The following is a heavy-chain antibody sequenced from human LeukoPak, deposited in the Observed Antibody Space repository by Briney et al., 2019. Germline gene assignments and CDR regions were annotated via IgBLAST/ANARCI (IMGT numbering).Heavy chain of an antibody. J-gene: IGHJ5*02. V-gene: IGHV4-39*01. CDR1: GGSISSSIHY. CDR3: ARHLRSTIPARENWFDP. D-gene: IGHD6-6*01. CDR2: LHYSGSI. Sequence: SETLSLTCTVSGGSISSSIHYWGWIRQPPGKGLEWIGSLHYSGSIYYNPSLKSRVTISVDTSKNQFSLQLSSVTATDTAIYYCARHLRSTIPARENWFDPWGEGTLVTVSS.